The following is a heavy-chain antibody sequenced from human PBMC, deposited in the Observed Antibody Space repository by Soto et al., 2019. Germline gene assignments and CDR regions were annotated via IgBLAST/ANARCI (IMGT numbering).Heavy chain of an antibody. J-gene: IGHJ4*02. CDR3: ARSGRAAARGVDY. D-gene: IGHD6-13*01. V-gene: IGHV4-34*01. CDR2: INHSGST. Sequence: SETLSLTCAVYGGSFSGYYWSWIRQPPGKGLERIGEINHSGSTNYNPSLKSRVTISVDTSKNQFSLKLSSVTAADTAVYYCARSGRAAARGVDYWGQGTLVTVST. CDR1: GGSFSGYY.